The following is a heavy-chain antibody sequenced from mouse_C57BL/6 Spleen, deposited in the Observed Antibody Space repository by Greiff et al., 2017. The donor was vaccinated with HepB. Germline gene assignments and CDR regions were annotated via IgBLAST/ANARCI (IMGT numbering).Heavy chain of an antibody. J-gene: IGHJ2*01. CDR3: AIDYYGSSSKPFDY. V-gene: IGHV1-74*01. Sequence: QVQLKQPGAELVKPGASVKVSCKASGYTFTSYWMHWVKQRPGQGLEWIGRIHPSDSDTNYNQKFKGKATLTVDKSSSTAYMQLSSLTSEDSAVYYCAIDYYGSSSKPFDYWGQGTTLTVSS. D-gene: IGHD1-1*01. CDR1: GYTFTSYW. CDR2: IHPSDSDT.